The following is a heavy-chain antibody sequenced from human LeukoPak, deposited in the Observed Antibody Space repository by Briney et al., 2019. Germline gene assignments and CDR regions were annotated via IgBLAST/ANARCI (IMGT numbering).Heavy chain of an antibody. V-gene: IGHV3-23*01. CDR2: ISGSGGST. CDR1: GFTFSSYS. CDR3: ARGSYGDYGY. Sequence: GGSLRLSCAASGFTFSSYSMNWVRQAPGKGLEWVSAISGSGGSTYYADSVKGRFTISRDNSKNTLYLQMNSLRAEDTAVYYCARGSYGDYGYWGQGTLVTVSS. J-gene: IGHJ4*02. D-gene: IGHD4-17*01.